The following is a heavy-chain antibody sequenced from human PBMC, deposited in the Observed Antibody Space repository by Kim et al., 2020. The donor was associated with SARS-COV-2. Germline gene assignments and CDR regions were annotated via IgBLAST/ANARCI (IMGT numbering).Heavy chain of an antibody. V-gene: IGHV1-8*01. Sequence: ASVKVSCKASGYTFTSYDINWVRQATGQGLEWMGWMNPNSGNTGYAQKFQGRVTMTRNTSISTAYMELSSLRSEDTAVYYCARAHDYGDYGWFDPWGQGTLVTVSS. CDR2: MNPNSGNT. D-gene: IGHD4-17*01. J-gene: IGHJ5*02. CDR3: ARAHDYGDYGWFDP. CDR1: GYTFTSYD.